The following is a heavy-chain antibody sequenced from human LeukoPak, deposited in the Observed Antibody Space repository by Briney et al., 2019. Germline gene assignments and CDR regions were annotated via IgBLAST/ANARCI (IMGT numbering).Heavy chain of an antibody. CDR2: IDPNSGGT. CDR3: ARVEGHHYYDSSGYYSDY. Sequence: ASVKVSCKASGYTFTGYYMHWVRQAPGQGLEWMGWIDPNSGGTNYAQKFQGRVTMTRDTSTSTVYMELSSLRSEDTAVYYCARVEGHHYYDSSGYYSDYWGQGTLVTVSS. CDR1: GYTFTGYY. J-gene: IGHJ4*02. V-gene: IGHV1-2*02. D-gene: IGHD3-22*01.